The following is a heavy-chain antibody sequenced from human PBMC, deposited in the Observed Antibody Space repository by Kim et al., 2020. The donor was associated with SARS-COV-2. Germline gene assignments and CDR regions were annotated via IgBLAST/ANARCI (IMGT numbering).Heavy chain of an antibody. V-gene: IGHV1-2*06. CDR2: INPNSGGT. D-gene: IGHD6-13*01. CDR3: ARDIIAAAGTSSYYYYYGMDV. CDR1: GYTFTGYY. J-gene: IGHJ6*02. Sequence: ASVKVSCKASGYTFTGYYMHWVRQAPGQGLEWMGRINPNSGGTNYAQKFQGRVTMTRDTSISTAYMELSRLRSDDTAVYYCARDIIAAAGTSSYYYYYGMDVWGQGTTVTVSS.